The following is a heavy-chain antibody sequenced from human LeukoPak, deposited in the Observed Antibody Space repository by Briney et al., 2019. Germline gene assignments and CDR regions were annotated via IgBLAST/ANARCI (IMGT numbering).Heavy chain of an antibody. J-gene: IGHJ4*02. V-gene: IGHV4-34*01. CDR2: INHSGST. Sequence: SETLSLTCAVYGGSFSGYYWSWIRQPPGKGLEWIGEINHSGSTNYNPSLKSRVTISVDTSKNQFSLKLSSVTAADTAVYYCARGRHYYGDFYFDYWGQGTLVTVSS. CDR3: ARGRHYYGDFYFDY. D-gene: IGHD4-17*01. CDR1: GGSFSGYY.